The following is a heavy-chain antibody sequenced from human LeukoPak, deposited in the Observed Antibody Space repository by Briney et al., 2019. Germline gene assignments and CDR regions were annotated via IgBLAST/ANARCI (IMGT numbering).Heavy chain of an antibody. J-gene: IGHJ6*03. CDR2: IYYSGST. D-gene: IGHD3-3*01. CDR1: GGSISSYY. CDR3: AGSITISFYYMDV. V-gene: IGHV4-59*01. Sequence: SESLSLTCTVSGGSISSYYWSWIRQPPGKGLEWIGYIYYSGSTNYNPSLKSRVTISVDTSKNQFSLKLSSVTAADTAVYYCAGSITISFYYMDVWGKGTTVTVSS.